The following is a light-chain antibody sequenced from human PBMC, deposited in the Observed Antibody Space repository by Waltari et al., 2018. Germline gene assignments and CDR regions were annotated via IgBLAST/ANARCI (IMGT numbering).Light chain of an antibody. Sequence: EIVMTQSPATLSGSPGERVTLSCRASQSVSSSLAWYQQKPGQAPRLLIYGESTRATGIPGRFSGSWSGTEFTLTISSLQSEDFAVYYCQQYDDWPLTFGGGTKVQIK. J-gene: IGKJ4*01. CDR3: QQYDDWPLT. V-gene: IGKV3-15*01. CDR2: GES. CDR1: QSVSSS.